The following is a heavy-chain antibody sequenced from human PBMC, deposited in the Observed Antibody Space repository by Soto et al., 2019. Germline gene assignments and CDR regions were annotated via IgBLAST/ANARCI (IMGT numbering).Heavy chain of an antibody. V-gene: IGHV1-69*13. CDR1: GGTFSSYA. CDR3: ARSGREWLLSAAKYYFAY. Sequence: SVKVSCKASGGTFSSYAISWVRQAPVQVLEWMVGIIPIFGTANYAQKFQGRVTITADESTSTAYMEMSSLRSEETAVYYCARSGREWLLSAAKYYFAYWGQGTIVTVSS. J-gene: IGHJ4*02. CDR2: IIPIFGTA. D-gene: IGHD3-3*01.